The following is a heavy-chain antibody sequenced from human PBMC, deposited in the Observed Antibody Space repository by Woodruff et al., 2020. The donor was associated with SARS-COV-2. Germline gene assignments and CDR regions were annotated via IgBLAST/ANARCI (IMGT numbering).Heavy chain of an antibody. D-gene: IGHD3-22*01. V-gene: IGHV3-30-3*01. Sequence: DGSNKYYADSVKGRFTISRDNSKNTLYLQMNSLRAEDTAVYYCARSLDYYDSSGYDL. CDR3: ARSLDYYDSSGYDL. J-gene: IGHJ2*01. CDR2: DGSNK.